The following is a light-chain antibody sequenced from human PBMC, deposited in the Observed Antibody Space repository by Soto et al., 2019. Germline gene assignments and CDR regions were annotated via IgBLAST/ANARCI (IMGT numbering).Light chain of an antibody. Sequence: QSALTQPASVSGSPGQSLTIPCTGTSSDVGSYNLVSWYQQHPGKAPKLMIYEVSKRPSGVSNRFSASKSGNTASLTISGLQAEDEADYYCCSYAGSSTFVIFGGGTKLTVL. V-gene: IGLV2-23*02. CDR2: EVS. J-gene: IGLJ2*01. CDR1: SSDVGSYNL. CDR3: CSYAGSSTFVI.